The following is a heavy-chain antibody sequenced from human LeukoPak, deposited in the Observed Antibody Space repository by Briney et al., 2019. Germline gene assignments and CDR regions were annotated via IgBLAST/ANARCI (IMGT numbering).Heavy chain of an antibody. CDR3: ARDRAANQDWVEFDP. CDR1: GFTFKTYS. D-gene: IGHD3/OR15-3a*01. Sequence: GGSLRLSCAASGFTFKTYSMIWGRQAPGKGLEWVGLIRDSGEAFYADFSRGRFAISRDESENTLYLQMNSLRVEDTAVYFCARDRAANQDWVEFDPWGQGTPVIVSS. CDR2: IRDSGEA. V-gene: IGHV3-66*01. J-gene: IGHJ5*02.